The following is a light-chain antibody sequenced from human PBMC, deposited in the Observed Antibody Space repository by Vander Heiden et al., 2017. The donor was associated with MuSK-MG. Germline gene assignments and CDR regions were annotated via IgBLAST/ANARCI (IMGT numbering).Light chain of an antibody. CDR2: DVS. J-gene: IGLJ1*01. CDR1: SSDVGGYNS. Sequence: QSALTQPRSVSGSPGQSVTISCSGTSSDVGGYNSVSWYQQHPGKAPKRRMYDVSKRPSGVPDRVSGSKSGNKDSLTISGLQAEDEADDDCCSYAGSYTYVFGTGTKVTV. V-gene: IGLV2-11*01. CDR3: CSYAGSYTYV.